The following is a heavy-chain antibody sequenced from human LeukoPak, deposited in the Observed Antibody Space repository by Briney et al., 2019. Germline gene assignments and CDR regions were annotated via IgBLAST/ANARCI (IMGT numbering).Heavy chain of an antibody. Sequence: PGGSLRLSCSASGFTFSSYVMHWVRQAPGKGLEYVSAISSNGIGTYYADSVKGRFTISRDNSKNTLYLQMNSLRAEDTAVYYCARGHHYYDSSAYYYWGQGTLVTVSS. J-gene: IGHJ4*02. CDR2: ISSNGIGT. CDR1: GFTFSSYV. D-gene: IGHD3-22*01. CDR3: ARGHHYYDSSAYYY. V-gene: IGHV3-64*04.